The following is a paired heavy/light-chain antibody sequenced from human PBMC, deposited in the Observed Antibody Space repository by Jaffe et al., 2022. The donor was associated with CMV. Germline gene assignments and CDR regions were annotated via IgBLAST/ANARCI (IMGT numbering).Light chain of an antibody. V-gene: IGKV3-15*01. CDR1: QGLSSN. Sequence: EIVMTQSPATLSVSPGERATLSCRASQGLSSNLAWYQQKPGQAPRLLIYGASIRATGIPARFSGSGSGTEFTLTISSLQSEDFAVYYCQQYDNWWTFGQGTKVEI. J-gene: IGKJ1*01. CDR2: GAS. CDR3: QQYDNWWT.
Heavy chain of an antibody. CDR3: ARGRLGFKPGPYYLDV. J-gene: IGHJ4*02. D-gene: IGHD2-21*01. V-gene: IGHV3-48*03. CDR2: ITTSGSTI. CDR1: GFTFSSYE. Sequence: EVQLVESGGGLVQPGGSLRLSCAASGFTFSSYEMNWVRQAPGKGLEWVSYITTSGSTIYYADSVKGRLTISRDNAKNSLYLQMYSLRAEDTAVYYCARGRLGFKPGPYYLDVWGQGTLVTVSS.